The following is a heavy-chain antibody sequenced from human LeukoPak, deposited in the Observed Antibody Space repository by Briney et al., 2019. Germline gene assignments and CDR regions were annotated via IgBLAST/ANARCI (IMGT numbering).Heavy chain of an antibody. CDR2: IWHDGSHQ. Sequence: GGSLRFSCAASGFTISAYGMHWVRQAPGKGLEWVAVIWHDGSHQYYADSVKGRFTISRDNSRNTLYLQMNNLRAEDTAVYFCARSYADGTADYWGQGTLVTVSS. D-gene: IGHD2-2*01. CDR3: ARSYADGTADY. J-gene: IGHJ4*02. V-gene: IGHV3-33*01. CDR1: GFTISAYG.